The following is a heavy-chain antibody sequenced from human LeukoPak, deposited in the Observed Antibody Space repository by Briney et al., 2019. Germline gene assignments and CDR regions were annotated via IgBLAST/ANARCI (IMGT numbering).Heavy chain of an antibody. D-gene: IGHD3-9*01. V-gene: IGHV3-48*02. J-gene: IGHJ4*01. CDR2: ISSSSSTI. Sequence: GGSLRLSCAASGFSFSSYSMNWVRQAPGKGLEWVSYISSSSSTIYYADSVKGRFTISRDNAKNSLYLQMNSLRDEDTAVYYCARENYDILTGYPTDFDYWGHGTLVTVSS. CDR1: GFSFSSYS. CDR3: ARENYDILTGYPTDFDY.